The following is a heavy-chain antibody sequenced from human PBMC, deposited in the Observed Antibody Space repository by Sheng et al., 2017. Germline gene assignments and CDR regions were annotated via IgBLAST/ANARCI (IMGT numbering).Heavy chain of an antibody. V-gene: IGHV3-11*01. D-gene: IGHD1-26*01. J-gene: IGHJ4*02. CDR3: ARERSGGYYFDGFGH. Sequence: ESGGGLVKPGGSLRLSCAASGFIFSDYYMGWIRQAPGMGLEWVSYMSNSGSPTFYAESAKGRFTISRDNAKKSLYLQMNSLRAEDTAVYYCARERSGGYYFDGFGHWGQGILVTVSS. CDR1: GFIFSDYY. CDR2: MSNSGSPT.